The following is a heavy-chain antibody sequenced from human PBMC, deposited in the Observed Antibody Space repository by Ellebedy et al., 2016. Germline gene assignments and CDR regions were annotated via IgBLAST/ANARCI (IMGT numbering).Heavy chain of an antibody. CDR2: ISWNSAGI. V-gene: IGHV3-9*01. Sequence: GGSLRLSCAASGFSFGDYAMHWVRQPPGKGLEWVSGISWNSAGIGYADSVKGRFTISRDNLKKSLYLQMNSLRTEDTALYYCAKGRETVTTWFDYWGQGTLVTVSS. CDR3: AKGRETVTTWFDY. D-gene: IGHD4-17*01. CDR1: GFSFGDYA. J-gene: IGHJ4*02.